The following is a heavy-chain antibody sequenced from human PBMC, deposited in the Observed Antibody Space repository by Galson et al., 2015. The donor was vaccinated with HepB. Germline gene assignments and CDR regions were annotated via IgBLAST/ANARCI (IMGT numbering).Heavy chain of an antibody. D-gene: IGHD2-21*01. Sequence: TLSLTCAVSGGSISSGGHAWSWIRQPPGKGLEWIGYKYHSGSTYYNPSLKSRISISLDTSKNQFSLKLSSVTAADKAVYYCARVKDCGRECSHPAAFDCWGQGTLVTVSS. J-gene: IGHJ4*02. CDR2: KYHSGST. CDR1: GGSISSGGHA. CDR3: ARVKDCGRECSHPAAFDC. V-gene: IGHV4-30-4*07.